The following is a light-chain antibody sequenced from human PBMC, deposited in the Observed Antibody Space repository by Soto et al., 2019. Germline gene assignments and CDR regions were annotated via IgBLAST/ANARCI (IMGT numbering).Light chain of an antibody. CDR2: GAS. J-gene: IGKJ2*01. Sequence: EGMLTQSPGTLSLSPGEGAILSCRSSQSVIRNYLAWYQKNPGQAPRLLIYGASSRATGIPDRFSGSGSGTGFTLTISRLEPEDFAVYYCQKYDTSPYDFGQGTKLEI. CDR1: QSVIRNY. V-gene: IGKV3-20*01. CDR3: QKYDTSPYD.